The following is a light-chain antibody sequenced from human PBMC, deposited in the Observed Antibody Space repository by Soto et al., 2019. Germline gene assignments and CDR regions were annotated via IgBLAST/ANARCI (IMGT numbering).Light chain of an antibody. CDR3: QRYGSSPQT. Sequence: EIVLTQSPGTLSLSPGERATLSCRASQSVSSSYLAWYKQKPGQAPRLLIYGALSRATGIPDRFSGSGSGTDFTLTISRLEPEDFAVYYCQRYGSSPQTFGQGTKLEIK. J-gene: IGKJ1*01. CDR1: QSVSSSY. V-gene: IGKV3-20*01. CDR2: GAL.